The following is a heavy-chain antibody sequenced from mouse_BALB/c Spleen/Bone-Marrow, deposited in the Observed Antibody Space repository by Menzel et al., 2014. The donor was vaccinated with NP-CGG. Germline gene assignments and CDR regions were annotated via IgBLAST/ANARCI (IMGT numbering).Heavy chain of an antibody. D-gene: IGHD6-1*01. V-gene: IGHV1S81*02. CDR2: INPSNGGT. J-gene: IGHJ4*01. Sequence: VQLQQSGAELVKPGASVKLSCKASGYTFTSFYMYWVKQRPGQGLEWIGDINPSNGGTNFNEKFRKTATLTVDTSSSTAYMEFSSLTSEDSAVYYCTRRSLLSDYYALDYWGQGTSVTVSS. CDR3: TRRSLLSDYYALDY. CDR1: GYTFTSFY.